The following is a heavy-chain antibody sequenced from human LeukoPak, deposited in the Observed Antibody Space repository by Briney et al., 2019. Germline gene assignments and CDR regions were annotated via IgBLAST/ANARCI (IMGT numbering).Heavy chain of an antibody. CDR3: ARLVSSGYYYYYYYMDV. CDR1: VGSISSYY. J-gene: IGHJ6*03. D-gene: IGHD3-22*01. V-gene: IGHV4-59*01. Sequence: SETLSLTSTVSVGSISSYYWSWIRQPPGKGLEWIGYLYYSGSTNYNPSLKSRVTISVDTSKNQLSLKLSSVTAADTAVYYCARLVSSGYYYYYYYMDVWGKGTTVTISS. CDR2: LYYSGST.